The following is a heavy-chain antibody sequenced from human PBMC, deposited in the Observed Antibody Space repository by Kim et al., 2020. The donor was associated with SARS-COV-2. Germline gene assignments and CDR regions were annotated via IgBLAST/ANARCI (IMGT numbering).Heavy chain of an antibody. CDR3: AREGGDWLPSHFDY. V-gene: IGHV3-7*03. Sequence: VDSVKGRFTISRDNAKNSLYLQMNSLRAEDTAVYYCAREGGDWLPSHFDYWGQGTLVTVSS. D-gene: IGHD3-9*01. J-gene: IGHJ4*02.